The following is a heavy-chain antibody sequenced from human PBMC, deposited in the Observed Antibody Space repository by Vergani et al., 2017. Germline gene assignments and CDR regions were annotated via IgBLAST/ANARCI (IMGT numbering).Heavy chain of an antibody. CDR2: IYPGDSEV. V-gene: IGHV5-51*01. D-gene: IGHD3-10*01. Sequence: EKQLVQSGSETKKPGESLKISCQAFGYIFSNFWIGWVRQRPGRRLEGMGIIYPGDSEVKSNPTFRGQVIFSVDTSVNTAYLQWRSLQASDTATYFCASGGHGSENGGALQLWGQGTNITVSS. J-gene: IGHJ3*01. CDR3: ASGGHGSENGGALQL. CDR1: GYIFSNFW.